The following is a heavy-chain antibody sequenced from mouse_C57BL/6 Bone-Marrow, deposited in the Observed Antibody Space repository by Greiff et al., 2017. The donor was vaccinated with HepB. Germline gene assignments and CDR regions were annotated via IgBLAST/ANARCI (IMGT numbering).Heavy chain of an antibody. CDR3: ASRSDAFSSGYAMDY. V-gene: IGHV2-6*01. D-gene: IGHD3-2*02. Sequence: VKLMESGPGLVAPSQSLSITCTVSGFSLTSYGVDWVRQSPGKGLEWLGVIWGVGSTNYNSALKSRLSISKDNSKSQVFLKMNSLQNDDTAMYYCASRSDAFSSGYAMDYWGQGTSVTVSS. J-gene: IGHJ4*01. CDR1: GFSLTSYG. CDR2: IWGVGST.